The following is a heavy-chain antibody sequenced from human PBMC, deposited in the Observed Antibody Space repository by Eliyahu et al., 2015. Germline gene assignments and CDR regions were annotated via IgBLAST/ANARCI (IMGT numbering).Heavy chain of an antibody. CDR3: ARPSGNAFDI. V-gene: IGHV4-39*01. D-gene: IGHD6-13*01. Sequence: QLQLQESGPGLVKPSETLALSCTVSGGSISDDSYYWGWIRQPPGKGLEWVGNIYYSGSPYYNPSLKSRVTIALDTSKNQFSLNLSSVTAADTAVYYCARPSGNAFDIWGQGTMVIVSS. CDR2: IYYSGSP. CDR1: GGSISDDSYY. J-gene: IGHJ3*02.